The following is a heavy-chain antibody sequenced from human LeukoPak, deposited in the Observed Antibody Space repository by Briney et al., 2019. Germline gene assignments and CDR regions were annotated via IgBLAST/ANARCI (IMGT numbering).Heavy chain of an antibody. V-gene: IGHV1-18*01. Sequence: VASVKVSCKASGYTFTSYGISWVRQAPGQGLEWMGWISAYNGNTNYAQKLQGRVTMTTDTSTSTAYMELRSLRSDDTAVYYCARDRYGGSLDAFDIWGQGTMVTVSS. CDR1: GYTFTSYG. CDR3: ARDRYGGSLDAFDI. D-gene: IGHD1-26*01. J-gene: IGHJ3*02. CDR2: ISAYNGNT.